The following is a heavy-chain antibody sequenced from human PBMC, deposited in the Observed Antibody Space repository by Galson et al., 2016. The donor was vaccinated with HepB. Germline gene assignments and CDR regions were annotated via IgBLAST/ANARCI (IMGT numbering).Heavy chain of an antibody. D-gene: IGHD3-16*01. Sequence: SLRLSCAASGFTFSSYWMHWVRLAPPKGLVWVSRINSDGSDTKYADSAKGRFTISRDNAHNTLYLQMNSLRVEDMAVYYLVRAAYSLDHWGQGTLVTVSS. CDR3: VRAAYSLDH. CDR1: GFTFSSYW. V-gene: IGHV3-74*01. J-gene: IGHJ4*02. CDR2: INSDGSDT.